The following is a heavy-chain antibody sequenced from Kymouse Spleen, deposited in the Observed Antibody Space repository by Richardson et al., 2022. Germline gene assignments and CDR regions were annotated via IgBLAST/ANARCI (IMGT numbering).Heavy chain of an antibody. Sequence: QLQLQESGPGLVKPSETLSLTCTVSGGSISSSSYYWGWIRQPPGKGLEWIGSIYYSGSTYYNPSLKSRVTISVDTSKNQFSLKLSSVTAADTAVYYCARRIRYFGGYYYYGMDVWGQGTTVTVSS. CDR1: GGSISSSSYY. V-gene: IGHV4-39*01. CDR3: ARRIRYFGGYYYYGMDV. CDR2: IYYSGST. D-gene: IGHD3-9*01. J-gene: IGHJ6*02.